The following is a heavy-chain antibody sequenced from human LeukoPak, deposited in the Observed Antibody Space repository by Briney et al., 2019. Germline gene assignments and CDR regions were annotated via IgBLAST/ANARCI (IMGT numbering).Heavy chain of an antibody. CDR2: TYYRSKWYN. CDR1: GDSVSSKSAA. CDR3: ARTTAHFDY. V-gene: IGHV6-1*01. Sequence: SQTLSLICGISGDSVSSKSAAWNWIRQSPSRGLEWLGRTYYRSKWYNEYAVSVKSRITINPDTSKNQFSLQLNSVAPEDTAVYYCARTTAHFDYWGLVTLVTVSS. D-gene: IGHD1-1*01. J-gene: IGHJ4*02.